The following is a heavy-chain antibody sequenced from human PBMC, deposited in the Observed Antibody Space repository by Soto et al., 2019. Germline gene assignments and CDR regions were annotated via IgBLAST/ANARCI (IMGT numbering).Heavy chain of an antibody. CDR3: ARRIVTIYYMDD. D-gene: IGHD1-26*01. CDR2: IYYSGST. Sequence: PSETLSLTCTVSGGSISSSSYYWGWIRQPPGKGLEWIGGIYYSGSTYYNPSLRSRVTISVDTSKNQFSLKLSSVTAADTAVYYCARRIVTIYYMDDWGKGTRVTVSS. J-gene: IGHJ6*03. CDR1: GGSISSSSYY. V-gene: IGHV4-39*01.